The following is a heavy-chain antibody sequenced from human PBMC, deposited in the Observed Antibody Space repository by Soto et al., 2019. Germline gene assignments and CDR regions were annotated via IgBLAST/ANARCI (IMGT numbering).Heavy chain of an antibody. CDR2: IYDNGNT. Sequence: QLQLQESGSGLVKPSQPLSLTCAVSGASISSGGYSWNWIRQPPGKGLEWIGYIYDNGNTYYNPSLKSRVTISVAKSRNQFSLNLTSVTAADTAVYFCARMGGWFDPWGQGTLVTVSA. J-gene: IGHJ5*02. CDR3: ARMGGWFDP. V-gene: IGHV4-30-2*01. D-gene: IGHD3-16*01. CDR1: GASISSGGYS.